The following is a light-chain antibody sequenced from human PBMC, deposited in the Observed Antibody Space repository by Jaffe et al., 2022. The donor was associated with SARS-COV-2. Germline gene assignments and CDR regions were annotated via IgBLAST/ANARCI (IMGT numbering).Light chain of an antibody. Sequence: QSALTQPPSASGSPGQSVTISCTGTSSDVGGYNFVSWYQHHPGKAPRLVIYEVNKRPSGVPDRFSGSKSGNTASLTVSGLQAEDEADYYCSSYAGTNNLHIPFGGGTKLTVL. CDR2: EVN. J-gene: IGLJ2*01. CDR1: SSDVGGYNF. CDR3: SSYAGTNNLHIP. V-gene: IGLV2-8*01.